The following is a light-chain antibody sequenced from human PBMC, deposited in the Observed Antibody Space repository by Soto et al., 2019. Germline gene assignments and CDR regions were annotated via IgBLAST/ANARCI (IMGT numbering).Light chain of an antibody. Sequence: QSVLTQPPSVSGAPGQRVTISCTGSSSNIGACYDVHWYQQLPGTAPKLLIDGNNNRPSGVPDRFSGSKSDTSASLAITELQAEDEADYYCQSYDSSLSAYVFGPGTKLTVL. V-gene: IGLV1-40*01. CDR2: GNN. J-gene: IGLJ1*01. CDR1: SSNIGACYD. CDR3: QSYDSSLSAYV.